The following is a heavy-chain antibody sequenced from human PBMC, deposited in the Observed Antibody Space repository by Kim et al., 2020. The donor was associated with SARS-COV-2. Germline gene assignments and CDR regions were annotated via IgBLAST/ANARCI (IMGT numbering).Heavy chain of an antibody. D-gene: IGHD3-10*01. CDR3: VRGQDCAIFSCQYYLHNFGLDV. CDR1: GFTFTTYS. Sequence: GGSLRLSCEASGFTFTTYSMDWVRQAPGKGLEWVSTITSRSLYIHYGDSVRGRFTISRDDARNTLYLQMNNLRSEDSAVYYCVRGQDCAIFSCQYYLHNFGLDVWGRGTTVTVTS. V-gene: IGHV3-21*01. J-gene: IGHJ6*02. CDR2: ITSRSLYI.